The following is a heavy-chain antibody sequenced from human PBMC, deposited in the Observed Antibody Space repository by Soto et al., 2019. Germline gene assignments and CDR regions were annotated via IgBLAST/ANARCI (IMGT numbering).Heavy chain of an antibody. V-gene: IGHV4-4*07. J-gene: IGHJ4*02. Sequence: QVQLQESGPGLMKPSETLSLTCTVSGASITGSSYWSWIRHPAGKGLEWIGRFSLSGTTNYNPSLRSRVTMSADVSKNQFSLRLTSVTAADTALYYCARGMTPPGAPAWYYFDSWGQGTLVTVSS. D-gene: IGHD2-8*02. CDR1: GASITGSSY. CDR2: FSLSGTT. CDR3: ARGMTPPGAPAWYYFDS.